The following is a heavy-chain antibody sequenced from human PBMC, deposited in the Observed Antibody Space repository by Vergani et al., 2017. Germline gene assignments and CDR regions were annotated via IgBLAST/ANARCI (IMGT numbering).Heavy chain of an antibody. Sequence: QVQLVQSGAEVKKPGASVKVSCKASGYTFTSYAMHWVRQAPGQRLEWMGWINAGNGNTKYSQKFQGRVTITRDTSASTAYMELSSLRFEDTAVYYCARDLGSGWSDFDYWGQGTLVTVSS. CDR3: ARDLGSGWSDFDY. J-gene: IGHJ4*02. D-gene: IGHD6-19*01. V-gene: IGHV1-3*01. CDR1: GYTFTSYA. CDR2: INAGNGNT.